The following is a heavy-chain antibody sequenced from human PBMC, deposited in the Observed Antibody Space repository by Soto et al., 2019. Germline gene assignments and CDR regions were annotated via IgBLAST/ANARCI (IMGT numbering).Heavy chain of an antibody. CDR1: GGSISSYC. Sequence: SATLSLTCTVSGGSISSYCWSWIRQPPEKGLEWIGYIYYSGSTNYHPSLKSRVTISVDTSKNQFSLKLSSVTAADTAVYYCARVATSGTFYYGMDVWGQGTTVTVSS. CDR2: IYYSGST. V-gene: IGHV4-59*01. D-gene: IGHD2-15*01. CDR3: ARVATSGTFYYGMDV. J-gene: IGHJ6*02.